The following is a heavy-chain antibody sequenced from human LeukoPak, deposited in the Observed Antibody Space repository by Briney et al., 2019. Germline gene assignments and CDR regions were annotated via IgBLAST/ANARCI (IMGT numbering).Heavy chain of an antibody. CDR2: ISYDGSNK. Sequence: GGSLRLSCAASGFTFSSYGMHWVRQAPGKGLEWVAVISYDGSNKYYADSVKGRFTISRDNSKNTLYLQMNSLRAEDTAVYYCAKSGVVGYSSSWYGYFQHWGQGTLVTVSS. V-gene: IGHV3-30*18. D-gene: IGHD6-13*01. CDR1: GFTFSSYG. CDR3: AKSGVVGYSSSWYGYFQH. J-gene: IGHJ1*01.